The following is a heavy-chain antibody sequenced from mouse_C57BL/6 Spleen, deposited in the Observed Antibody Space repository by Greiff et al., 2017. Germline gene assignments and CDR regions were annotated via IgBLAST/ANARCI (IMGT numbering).Heavy chain of an antibody. Sequence: EVKLVESGGGLVQPKGSLKLSCAASGFSFNTYAMNWVRQAPGKGLEWVARIRSKSNNYATYYADSVKDRFTISRDDSESMLYLQMNNLKTEDTAMYYCVSNWDVGAMDYWGQGTSVTVSS. V-gene: IGHV10-1*01. CDR2: IRSKSNNYAT. J-gene: IGHJ4*01. D-gene: IGHD4-1*02. CDR3: VSNWDVGAMDY. CDR1: GFSFNTYA.